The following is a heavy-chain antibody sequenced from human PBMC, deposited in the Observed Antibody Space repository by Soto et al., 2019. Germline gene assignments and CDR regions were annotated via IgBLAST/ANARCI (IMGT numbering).Heavy chain of an antibody. Sequence: RLCCAACRFRVSSYGMHLVRQTPGKGLEYVAVIWSNGSNKYYADSVKGRFTISRDNSKNTLYLQMGSLRAEDMAVYYCARVGDTTRGAFAIWGQGTMVPVSS. D-gene: IGHD1-26*01. CDR3: ARVGDTTRGAFAI. CDR1: RFRVSSYG. CDR2: IWSNGSNK. J-gene: IGHJ3*02. V-gene: IGHV3-33*01.